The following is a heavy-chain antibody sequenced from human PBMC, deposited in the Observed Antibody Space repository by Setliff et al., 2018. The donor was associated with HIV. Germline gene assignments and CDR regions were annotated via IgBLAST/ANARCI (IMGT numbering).Heavy chain of an antibody. CDR1: GGSFSGYY. V-gene: IGHV4-34*01. J-gene: IGHJ3*01. CDR3: ARHPGSTSNWYKGAFDF. Sequence: PSETLSLTCAVYGGSFSGYYWSWIRQPPGKGLEWIGEINHSGSTNYNPSLKSRVTISVDTSKNQFSLKVKSVTAADTAMYYCARHPGSTSNWYKGAFDFWGQGRMVTVSS. D-gene: IGHD6-13*01. CDR2: INHSGST.